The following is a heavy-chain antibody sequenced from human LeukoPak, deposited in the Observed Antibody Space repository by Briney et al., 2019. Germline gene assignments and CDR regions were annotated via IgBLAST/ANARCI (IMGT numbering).Heavy chain of an antibody. Sequence: GGSLRLSCAASGFTFSSYAMDWVRQAPGKGLEWVSAISGSAGRAYYADSVKGRFTISRDNSKNTLYLQMNSLRAEDTAVYYCAKEYSGTFSPFPSYFDCWGQGTLVTVSS. CDR1: GFTFSSYA. V-gene: IGHV3-23*01. D-gene: IGHD1-26*01. CDR2: ISGSAGRA. CDR3: AKEYSGTFSPFPSYFDC. J-gene: IGHJ4*02.